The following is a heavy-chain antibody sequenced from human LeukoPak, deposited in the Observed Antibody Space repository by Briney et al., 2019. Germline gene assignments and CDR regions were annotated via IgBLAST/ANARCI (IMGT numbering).Heavy chain of an antibody. CDR2: INSDGSST. V-gene: IGHV3-74*01. J-gene: IGHJ4*02. CDR1: GFTFSSYW. D-gene: IGHD4-17*01. CDR3: ARDQSYGDYVFDY. Sequence: GGSLRLSCAASGFTFSSYWMHWVRQAPGKGLVWVSRINSDGSSTSYADSVKGRFTISRDNAKNTLYLQMNSLRAEDTAVHYCARDQSYGDYVFDYWGQGTLVTVSS.